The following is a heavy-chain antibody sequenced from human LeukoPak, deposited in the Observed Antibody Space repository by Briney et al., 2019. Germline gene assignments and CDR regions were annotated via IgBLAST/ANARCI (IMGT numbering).Heavy chain of an antibody. Sequence: GGSLRLSCAASGFTFSSYGMHWVRQAPGKGLERVAFIRYDGSNKYYADSVKGRFTISRDNSKNTLYLQMNSLRAEDTAVYYCAKGAWWELLSTYFDYWGQGTLVTVSS. CDR2: IRYDGSNK. D-gene: IGHD1-26*01. CDR1: GFTFSSYG. CDR3: AKGAWWELLSTYFDY. V-gene: IGHV3-30*02. J-gene: IGHJ4*02.